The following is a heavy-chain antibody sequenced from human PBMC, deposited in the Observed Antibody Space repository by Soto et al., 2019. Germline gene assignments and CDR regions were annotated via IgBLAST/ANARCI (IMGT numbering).Heavy chain of an antibody. CDR1: GFTFSNYA. J-gene: IGHJ4*02. Sequence: VQLLESGGGLVQPGGSLRLSCAASGFTFSNYAMTWVRQAPGKGLEWVSVITGSGGGTYFVDSVKGRFTISRDNSKHTVYLQMNSLRAEDTAVYYCAKRPLTAAGFDYWGQGTLVTVSS. CDR3: AKRPLTAAGFDY. V-gene: IGHV3-23*01. D-gene: IGHD6-13*01. CDR2: ITGSGGGT.